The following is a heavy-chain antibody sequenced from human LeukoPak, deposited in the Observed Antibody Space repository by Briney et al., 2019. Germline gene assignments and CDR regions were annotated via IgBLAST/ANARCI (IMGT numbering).Heavy chain of an antibody. Sequence: EASVKVSCKASGYTFTSYGISWVRQAPGQGLEWMGWISAYNGNTNYAQKLQGRVTMTTDTSTSTAYMELRSLRSDDTAVYYCARSPYCSSTSCYGGVYYYYYYYYMDVWGKGTTVTISS. CDR1: GYTFTSYG. CDR3: ARSPYCSSTSCYGGVYYYYYYYYMDV. D-gene: IGHD2-2*01. V-gene: IGHV1-18*01. CDR2: ISAYNGNT. J-gene: IGHJ6*03.